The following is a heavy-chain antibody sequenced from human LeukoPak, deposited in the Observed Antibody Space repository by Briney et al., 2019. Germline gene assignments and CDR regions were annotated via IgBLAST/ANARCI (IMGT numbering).Heavy chain of an antibody. CDR1: GYSFTSYW. V-gene: IGHV5-51*01. Sequence: GESLKISCKGSGYSFTSYWIGLVRQMPGQGLGWRGIIYPGDSDTRSSPSFQGQVTISADKSISTAYLQWSSLKASDTAMYYCARQGGGNIFDYWGQGTLVTVSS. D-gene: IGHD4-23*01. J-gene: IGHJ4*02. CDR2: IYPGDSDT. CDR3: ARQGGGNIFDY.